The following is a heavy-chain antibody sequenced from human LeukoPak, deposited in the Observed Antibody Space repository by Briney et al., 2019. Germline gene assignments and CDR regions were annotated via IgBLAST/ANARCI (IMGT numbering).Heavy chain of an antibody. CDR1: GGTFSSYA. CDR3: ARGGTGYGDYVYYYYYMDV. D-gene: IGHD4-17*01. CDR2: IIPIFGTA. Sequence: ASVKVSCKASGGTFSSYAISWVRQAPGQGLEWMGGIIPIFGTANYAQKFQGRVTITTGESTSTAYMELSSLRSEDTAVYYCARGGTGYGDYVYYYYYMDVWGKGTTVTVSS. V-gene: IGHV1-69*05. J-gene: IGHJ6*03.